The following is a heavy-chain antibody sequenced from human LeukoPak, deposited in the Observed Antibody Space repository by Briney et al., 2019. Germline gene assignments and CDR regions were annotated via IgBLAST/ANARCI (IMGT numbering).Heavy chain of an antibody. Sequence: SETLSLTCTVSGGSISSNYWSWIRQHPGKGLEWIGYIYYSGSTYYNPSLKSRVTISVDTSKNQFSLKLSSVTAADTAVYYCARGVGEYCSGGSCYPFDYWGQGTLVTVSS. V-gene: IGHV4-59*06. D-gene: IGHD2-15*01. CDR3: ARGVGEYCSGGSCYPFDY. J-gene: IGHJ4*02. CDR1: GGSISSNY. CDR2: IYYSGST.